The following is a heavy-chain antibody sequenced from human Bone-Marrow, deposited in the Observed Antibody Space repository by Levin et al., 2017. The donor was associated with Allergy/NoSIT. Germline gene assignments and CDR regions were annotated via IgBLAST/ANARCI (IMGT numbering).Heavy chain of an antibody. Sequence: ESGPTLVKPTQTLTLTCNFSGFSLSSSPMCVNWIRQPPGKALEWLARIDWDDRKYYNPSLEARLTISKDTSKNQVVLTMTNMDTVDTAAYYCARMQCGDWFFDLWGRGTLVSVSS. D-gene: IGHD6-19*01. CDR2: IDWDDRK. V-gene: IGHV2-70*11. J-gene: IGHJ2*01. CDR1: GFSLSSSPMC. CDR3: ARMQCGDWFFDL.